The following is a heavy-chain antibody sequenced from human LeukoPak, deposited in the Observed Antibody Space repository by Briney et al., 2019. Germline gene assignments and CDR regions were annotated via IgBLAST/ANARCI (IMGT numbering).Heavy chain of an antibody. CDR2: IYYSGST. V-gene: IGHV4-61*05. CDR1: GGAISSSSYY. J-gene: IGHJ5*02. CDR3: ARTPPVTIFGVVKGWFDP. Sequence: SETLSLTCTVSGGAISSSSYYWGWIRQPPGKGLEWIGYIYYSGSTNYNPSLKSRVTISVDTSKNQFSLKLSSVTAADTAVYYCARTPPVTIFGVVKGWFDPWGQGTLVTVSS. D-gene: IGHD3-3*01.